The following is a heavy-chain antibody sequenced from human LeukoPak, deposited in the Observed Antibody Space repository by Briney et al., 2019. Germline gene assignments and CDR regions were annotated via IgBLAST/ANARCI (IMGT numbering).Heavy chain of an antibody. D-gene: IGHD3-10*02. CDR3: AELGITMIGGV. V-gene: IGHV3-48*04. CDR1: GFTFSNAW. J-gene: IGHJ6*04. Sequence: PGGSLRLSCAASGFTFSNAWMNWVRQAPGKGLEWVSCISSSGSTIYYADSVKGRFTISRDNAKNSLYLQMNSLRAEDTAVYYCAELGITMIGGVWGKGTTVTISS. CDR2: ISSSGSTI.